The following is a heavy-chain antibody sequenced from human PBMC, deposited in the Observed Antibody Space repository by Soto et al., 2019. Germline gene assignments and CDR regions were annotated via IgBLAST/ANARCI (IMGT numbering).Heavy chain of an antibody. D-gene: IGHD3-16*02. CDR1: GFTFSSYA. Sequence: EVQLLESGGGLVQPGGSLRLSCAASGFTFSSYAMSWVRQAPGKGLEWVSAISGSGGSTYYADSVKGRFTISRDNSKNPLYLQMNSLRAEDTAVYYCAKVMITFGGVIAYFDYWGQGTLVTVSS. CDR3: AKVMITFGGVIAYFDY. V-gene: IGHV3-23*01. J-gene: IGHJ4*02. CDR2: ISGSGGST.